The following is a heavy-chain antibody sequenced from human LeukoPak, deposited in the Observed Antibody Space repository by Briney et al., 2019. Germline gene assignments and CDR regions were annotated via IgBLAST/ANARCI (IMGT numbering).Heavy chain of an antibody. CDR3: ARVLRNTAAGSQSFDY. V-gene: IGHV3-11*04. J-gene: IGHJ4*02. Sequence: GGSLRLSCAASGFTFSDYYMSWIRQAPGKGLEWVSYISSSGSTIYYADSVKGRFTISRDNAKNSLYLQMNSLRAEDTAVYYCARVLRNTAAGSQSFDYWGQGTLVTVSS. CDR1: GFTFSDYY. D-gene: IGHD6-13*01. CDR2: ISSSGSTI.